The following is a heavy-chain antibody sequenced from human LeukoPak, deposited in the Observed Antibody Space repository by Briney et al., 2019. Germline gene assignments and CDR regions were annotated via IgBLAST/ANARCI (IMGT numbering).Heavy chain of an antibody. J-gene: IGHJ6*04. CDR2: ISSGSTI. D-gene: IGHD3-10*02. V-gene: IGHV3-48*03. CDR1: GFTFSSYE. Sequence: GGSLRLSCAASGFTFSSYEMNWVRQAPGKGLEWVSYISSGSTIYYADSVKGRFTISRDNAKNSLYLQMNSLRAEDTAVYYCAELGITMIGGVWGKETTVTISS. CDR3: AELGITMIGGV.